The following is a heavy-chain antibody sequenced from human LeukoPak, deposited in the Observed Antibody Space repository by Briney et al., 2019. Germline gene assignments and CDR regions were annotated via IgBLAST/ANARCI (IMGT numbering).Heavy chain of an antibody. V-gene: IGHV3-9*01. CDR1: GFTFDDYG. CDR3: AKVDGYNSGWYDS. J-gene: IGHJ5*01. Sequence: PGRSLRLSCAASGFTFDDYGMHWARQPPGKGLEWVSGISWNSGNIGYADSVKGRFTISRDNAKNSLYLQMNSLRAEDTALYYCAKVDGYNSGWYDSWGQGTLVTVSS. CDR2: ISWNSGNI. D-gene: IGHD6-19*01.